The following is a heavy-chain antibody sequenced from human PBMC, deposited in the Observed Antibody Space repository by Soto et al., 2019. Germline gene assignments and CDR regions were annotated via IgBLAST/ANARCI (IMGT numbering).Heavy chain of an antibody. CDR2: ISSSSSTI. CDR1: GFTFSSYS. CDR3: ASGRYSYGSAFDY. J-gene: IGHJ4*02. V-gene: IGHV3-48*02. D-gene: IGHD5-18*01. Sequence: GGSLRLSCAPSGFTFSSYSRNWVRQAPGKGLEWVSYISSSSSTIYYADSVKGRFTISRDNAKNSLYLQMNSLRDEDTAVYYCASGRYSYGSAFDYWGQGTLVTVSS.